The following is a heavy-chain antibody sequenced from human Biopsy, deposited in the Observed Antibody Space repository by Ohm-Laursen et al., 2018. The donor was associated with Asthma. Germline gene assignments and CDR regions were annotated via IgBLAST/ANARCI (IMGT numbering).Heavy chain of an antibody. CDR2: IYWDDYN. CDR3: ALSQDSGFDDHSPSWFDP. V-gene: IGHV2-5*02. CDR1: GFSLRTPGVG. J-gene: IGHJ5*02. D-gene: IGHD3-9*01. Sequence: TQTLTLTGSFSGFSLRTPGVGVGWIRQSPGKALEWLALIYWDDYNLFRPSLTRRLTITKDPSKNQVVLTMTKMDPVDSGTYYCALSQDSGFDDHSPSWFDPWGQGTLVTVSS.